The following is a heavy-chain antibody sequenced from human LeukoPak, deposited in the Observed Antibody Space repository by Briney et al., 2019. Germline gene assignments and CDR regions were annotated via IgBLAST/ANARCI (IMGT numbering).Heavy chain of an antibody. V-gene: IGHV4-59*01. J-gene: IGHJ1*01. D-gene: IGHD2-2*01. CDR3: ARGYCSSTSCYGYFQH. Sequence: PETLSLTCTVSGGSISSYYWSWIRQPPGKGLEWIGYIYYSGSTNYNPSLKSRVTISVDTSKNQFSLKLSSVTAADTAVYYCARGYCSSTSCYGYFQHWGQGTLVTVSS. CDR2: IYYSGST. CDR1: GGSISSYY.